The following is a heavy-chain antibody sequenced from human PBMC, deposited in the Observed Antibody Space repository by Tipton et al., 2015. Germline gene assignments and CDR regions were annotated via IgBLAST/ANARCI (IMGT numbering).Heavy chain of an antibody. J-gene: IGHJ4*02. Sequence: SLRLSCAASGFIFDDHAMHWVRQAPGKGLEWVSSINWNSDNIGYADSVKGRFTISRDNAKNSLYLQMNSLRPEDTALYYCAKDRGYSSGAYWGQGTLVTVSS. D-gene: IGHD6-19*01. CDR2: INWNSDNI. CDR3: AKDRGYSSGAY. CDR1: GFIFDDHA. V-gene: IGHV3-9*01.